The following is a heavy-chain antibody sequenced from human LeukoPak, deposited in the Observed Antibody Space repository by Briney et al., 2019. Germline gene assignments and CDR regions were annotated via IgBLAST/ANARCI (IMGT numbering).Heavy chain of an antibody. D-gene: IGHD3-10*01. J-gene: IGHJ4*02. V-gene: IGHV4-34*01. CDR3: ARQQRGTMVRGHNPFDY. CDR1: GGSFSGYY. Sequence: SETLSLTCAVYGGSFSGYYWSWIRQPPGKGLEWIGEINHSGSTNYNPSLKSRVTISVDTSKNQFSLKLSSVTAADTAVYYCARQQRGTMVRGHNPFDYWGQGTLVTVSS. CDR2: INHSGST.